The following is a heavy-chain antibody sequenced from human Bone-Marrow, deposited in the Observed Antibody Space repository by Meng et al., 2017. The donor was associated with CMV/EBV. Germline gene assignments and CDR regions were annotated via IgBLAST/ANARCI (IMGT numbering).Heavy chain of an antibody. CDR1: GFTFSSYE. D-gene: IGHD5-18*01. J-gene: IGHJ6*02. Sequence: GESLKISCAASGFTFSSYEMNWVRQAPGKGLEWVSYISSSGSTIYYADSVKGRFTISRDNAKNSLYLQMNSLRAEDTAVYYCAKDLSGYSYGYYYGMDVWGQGTTVTVSS. CDR2: ISSSGSTI. V-gene: IGHV3-48*03. CDR3: AKDLSGYSYGYYYGMDV.